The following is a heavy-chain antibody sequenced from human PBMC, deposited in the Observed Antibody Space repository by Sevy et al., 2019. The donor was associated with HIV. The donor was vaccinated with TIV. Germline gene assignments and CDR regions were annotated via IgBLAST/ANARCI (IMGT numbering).Heavy chain of an antibody. D-gene: IGHD3-16*01. CDR2: IKDKTEGGTT. V-gene: IGHV3-15*01. J-gene: IGHJ6*02. CDR3: TSHALDYEAPNYYDYGMDV. Sequence: GRSLRLSCAASGLTFNNAWMSWVRQAPGKGLEWVGRIKDKTEGGTTDYAAPVKGRFTISRDDSKNTLYLQMNSLKTEDTAVYYCTSHALDYEAPNYYDYGMDVWGQGTTVTVSS. CDR1: GLTFNNAW.